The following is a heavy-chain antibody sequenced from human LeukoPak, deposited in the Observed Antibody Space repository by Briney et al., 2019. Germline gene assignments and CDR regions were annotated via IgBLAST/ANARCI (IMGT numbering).Heavy chain of an antibody. V-gene: IGHV3-74*01. CDR2: IYSDGSRT. D-gene: IGHD2-15*01. J-gene: IGHJ3*02. CDR1: GFTFSSYW. Sequence: GGSLRLSCAASGFTFSSYWMHWVRQAPGKGLVWVSRIYSDGSRTNYADSVKGRFTISRDNAKNTLYLQMNSQRAEDTAVYYCARGEYCSGGSCYSAAFDIWGQGKMVTVSS. CDR3: ARGEYCSGGSCYSAAFDI.